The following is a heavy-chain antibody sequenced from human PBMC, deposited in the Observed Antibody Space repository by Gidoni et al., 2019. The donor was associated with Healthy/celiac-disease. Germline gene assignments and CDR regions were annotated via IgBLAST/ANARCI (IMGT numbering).Heavy chain of an antibody. V-gene: IGHV3-30-3*01. CDR2: ISYDGSNK. J-gene: IGHJ4*02. CDR1: GFTFSSYA. Sequence: QVQLVESGGGVVQPGRSLRLACAASGFTFSSYAMHWVRQAPGTGLDWVAVISYDGSNKYYADSVKGRFTISRDNSKNTLYLQMNSLRAEDTAVYYCARDPWQQLTLDYWGQGTLVTVSS. D-gene: IGHD6-13*01. CDR3: ARDPWQQLTLDY.